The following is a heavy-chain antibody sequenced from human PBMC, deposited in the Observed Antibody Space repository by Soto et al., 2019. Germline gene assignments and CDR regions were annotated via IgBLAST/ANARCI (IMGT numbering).Heavy chain of an antibody. V-gene: IGHV1-69*02. CDR1: GGTFSSYT. J-gene: IGHJ5*02. Sequence: VQLVQSGAEVKKPGSSVKVSCKASGGTFSSYTISWVRQAPGQGLEWMGRIIPILGIANYAQKFQGRVTITADKSTSTAYMELSSLRSEDTAVYYCARAPYYYDSSGYSFDPWGQGTLVTVSS. CDR2: IIPILGIA. CDR3: ARAPYYYDSSGYSFDP. D-gene: IGHD3-22*01.